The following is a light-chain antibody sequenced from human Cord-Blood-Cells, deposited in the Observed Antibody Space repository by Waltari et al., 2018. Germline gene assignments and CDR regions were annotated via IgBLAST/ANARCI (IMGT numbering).Light chain of an antibody. CDR1: SSDVGCYNY. V-gene: IGLV2-14*01. CDR3: SSYTSSSTGV. J-gene: IGLJ3*02. Sequence: QSALTQPASVSGSPGQSITISRTATSSDVGCYNYVPWYQQHPGKASKLMIYDVSKRPSGVSNRFSGSKSGNTASLTISGLQAEDEADYYCSSYTSSSTGVFGGGTKLTVL. CDR2: DVS.